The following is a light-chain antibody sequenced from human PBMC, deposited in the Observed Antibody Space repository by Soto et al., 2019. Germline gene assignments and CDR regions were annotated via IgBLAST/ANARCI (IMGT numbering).Light chain of an antibody. CDR3: HQANTFPLA. CDR2: AAS. CDR1: QTISSW. V-gene: IGKV1-12*01. J-gene: IGKJ4*01. Sequence: NKMTXXPSTLSASXGNXAXXXLWASQTISSWLAWYQQRPGKVPKLLIYAASSLKSGVASRFSGSRSGTDFTLTISSLQPEDFAPYYCHQANTFPLAFGGGAKAAI.